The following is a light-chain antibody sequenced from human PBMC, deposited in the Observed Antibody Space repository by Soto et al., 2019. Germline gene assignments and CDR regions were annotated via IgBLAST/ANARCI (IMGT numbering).Light chain of an antibody. J-gene: IGLJ3*02. CDR2: LNSDGSH. CDR3: QTWGTGFQV. Sequence: QPVLTQSPSASASLGASVKLTCTLTSGHSSYSIAWHQQQPEKGPRFLMKLNSDGSHNKGDGIPDRFSGSTSGAERYLTISSLQSEDEADYYCQTWGTGFQVFGGGTKVTVL. CDR1: SGHSSYS. V-gene: IGLV4-69*01.